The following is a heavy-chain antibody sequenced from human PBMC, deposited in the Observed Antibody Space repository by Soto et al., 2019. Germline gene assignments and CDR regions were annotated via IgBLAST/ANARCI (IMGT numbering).Heavy chain of an antibody. Sequence: ASVKVSCKAFGYTFTGYYMYWARQAPGQGLEWMGWTNPNSGGTNYAQKFQGWVTMTRDTSISTAYMELSRLRSDVTAVYYYARERGQEDAFDIWGQGTMDTVSS. CDR2: TNPNSGGT. D-gene: IGHD6-25*01. V-gene: IGHV1-2*04. CDR3: ARERGQEDAFDI. CDR1: GYTFTGYY. J-gene: IGHJ3*02.